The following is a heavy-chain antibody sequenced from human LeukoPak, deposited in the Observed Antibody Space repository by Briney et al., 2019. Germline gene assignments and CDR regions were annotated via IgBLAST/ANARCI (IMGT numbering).Heavy chain of an antibody. CDR3: ARDHRWGFDY. Sequence: GGSLRLSCAVSGFAFSTYSVSWVRQAPGQGVVGVAYIRSSSSTIWYADSVKGRFTISSDNAKSSLYLEMNSLRAEGTAVYFCARDHRWGFDYWGQGTLVTVSS. J-gene: IGHJ4*02. V-gene: IGHV3-48*01. CDR1: GFAFSTYS. D-gene: IGHD7-27*01. CDR2: IRSSSSTI.